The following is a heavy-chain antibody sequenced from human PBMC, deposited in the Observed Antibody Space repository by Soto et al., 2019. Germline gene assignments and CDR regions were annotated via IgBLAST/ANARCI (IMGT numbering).Heavy chain of an antibody. J-gene: IGHJ5*02. Sequence: PGGSLRLSCAASGFTFSDYYMSWIRQAPGKGLEWVSYISSSSSYTNYADSVKGRFTISRDNAKNSLYLQMNSLRAEDTAVYYCARDHCSGGSCYGNWFDPWGQGTLVTVSP. V-gene: IGHV3-11*06. CDR3: ARDHCSGGSCYGNWFDP. CDR1: GFTFSDYY. D-gene: IGHD2-15*01. CDR2: ISSSSSYT.